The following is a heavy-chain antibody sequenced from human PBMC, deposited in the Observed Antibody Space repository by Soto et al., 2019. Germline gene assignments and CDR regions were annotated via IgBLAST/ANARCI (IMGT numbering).Heavy chain of an antibody. D-gene: IGHD3-3*01. CDR3: ARLPRDCNKTSCYYADH. CDR1: GYNFNTNW. V-gene: IGHV5-51*01. Sequence: GESLKISCRGSGYNFNTNWFGWVRQLPGRGLEWVGIMYPGDSDTRYNPSLQGHVTLSVDVTVSTAFLQWRSLETSDTGMYFCARLPRDCNKTSCYYADHWGQGTQVTVSP. J-gene: IGHJ4*02. CDR2: MYPGDSDT.